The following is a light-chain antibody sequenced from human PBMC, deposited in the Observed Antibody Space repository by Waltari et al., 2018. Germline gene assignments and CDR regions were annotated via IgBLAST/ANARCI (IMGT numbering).Light chain of an antibody. CDR2: TGS. Sequence: QTVVTLEPSLSVSPGGTVTLTCALTSGSVSTTSYATWYQQTPGQPPRTLVYTGSSRSSGVPDRFSGSVLGNTAALTITGAQADDESNYYCSLYMGSGIWVFGGGTKLTVL. V-gene: IGLV8-61*01. CDR3: SLYMGSGIWV. CDR1: SGSVSTTSY. J-gene: IGLJ3*02.